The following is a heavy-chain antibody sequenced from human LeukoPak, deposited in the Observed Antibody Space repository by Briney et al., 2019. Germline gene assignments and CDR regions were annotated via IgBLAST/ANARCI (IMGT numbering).Heavy chain of an antibody. CDR1: GFTFRSYG. V-gene: IGHV3-30*02. J-gene: IGHJ4*02. CDR2: LPFDERDK. D-gene: IGHD3-3*01. Sequence: GGSLRLSCEASGFTFRSYGMHWVRQAPGKGLEWVAFLPFDERDKYYADSVKGRLTISRDNSKNTLYLEMSSLRPEDTAVYYCDKDCEWLSLDYWGQGTLVTVSS. CDR3: DKDCEWLSLDY.